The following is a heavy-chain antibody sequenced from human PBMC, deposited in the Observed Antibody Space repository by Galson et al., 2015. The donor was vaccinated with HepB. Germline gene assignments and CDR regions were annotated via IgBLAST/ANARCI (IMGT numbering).Heavy chain of an antibody. J-gene: IGHJ6*02. CDR1: GFTFSNYA. Sequence: SLRLSCAASGFTFSNYAMSWVRQAPGKGLDWVSGISGGSGSTNYADSVKGRFTISRDNSKNTLYVQMNSLRAEDTAVYYCAKHVGGFRPYGMDVWGQGTTVTVSS. CDR3: AKHVGGFRPYGMDV. D-gene: IGHD2-15*01. CDR2: ISGGSGST. V-gene: IGHV3-23*01.